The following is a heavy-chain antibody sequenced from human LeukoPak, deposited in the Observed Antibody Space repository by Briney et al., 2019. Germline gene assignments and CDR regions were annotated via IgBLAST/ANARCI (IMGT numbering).Heavy chain of an antibody. J-gene: IGHJ4*02. CDR1: GFTFGSHA. Sequence: GGSLRLSCAASGFTFGSHAMGWVRQPPGKGLEWVSGIVGSGGSTYYADSVKGRFTISRDNPKNTLYLQMNSLRGEDTALYYCAKDPYGTYYGRFDCWGQGTLVTVSS. D-gene: IGHD1-26*01. CDR2: IVGSGGST. CDR3: AKDPYGTYYGRFDC. V-gene: IGHV3-23*01.